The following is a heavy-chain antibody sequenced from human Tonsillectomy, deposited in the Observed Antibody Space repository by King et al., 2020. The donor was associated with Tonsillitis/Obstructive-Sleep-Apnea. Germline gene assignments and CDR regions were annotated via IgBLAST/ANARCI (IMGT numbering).Heavy chain of an antibody. CDR2: IYYSGST. Sequence: QLQESGPGLVKPSETLSLTCTVSGGSISSYYWSWIRQPPGKGLEWIGYIYYSGSTNYNTSLKSRVTISVDTSKNQFSLKLSSVTAADTAVYYCATLDDILTGPKYMAVWGKGTTVTVSS. CDR1: GGSISSYY. J-gene: IGHJ6*03. D-gene: IGHD3-9*01. CDR3: ATLDDILTGPKYMAV. V-gene: IGHV4-59*08.